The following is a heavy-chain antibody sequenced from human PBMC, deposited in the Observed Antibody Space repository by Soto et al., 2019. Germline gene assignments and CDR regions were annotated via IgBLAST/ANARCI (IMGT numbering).Heavy chain of an antibody. CDR3: ARVPLTCGGDCYIADY. V-gene: IGHV3-48*02. D-gene: IGHD2-21*02. CDR2: ISSSSRAI. CDR1: GFTFSTYN. J-gene: IGHJ4*02. Sequence: PGGSLRLSCAASGFTFSTYNMNWVRQAPGKGPEWVSYISSSSRAIYYADSVKGRFTISRDNAKNSLHLQMNSLRDEDTAVYYCARVPLTCGGDCYIADYWGQGTLVT.